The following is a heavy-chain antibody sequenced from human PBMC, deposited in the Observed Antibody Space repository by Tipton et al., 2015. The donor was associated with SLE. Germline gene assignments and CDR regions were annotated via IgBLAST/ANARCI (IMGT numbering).Heavy chain of an antibody. D-gene: IGHD3-3*01. CDR3: ARIQEFDIWRAPVPRGGPRGMDV. CDR1: GFTFNTYE. V-gene: IGHV3-48*03. Sequence: GSLRLSCAASGFTFNTYEMNWVRQAPGKGLEWVSFISSSGSTRYQTDSMKGRFTISRDNAKNSLYLQMNSLRVEDTGVYFCARIQEFDIWRAPVPRGGPRGMDVWGQGTTVTVSS. CDR2: ISSSGSTR. J-gene: IGHJ6*02.